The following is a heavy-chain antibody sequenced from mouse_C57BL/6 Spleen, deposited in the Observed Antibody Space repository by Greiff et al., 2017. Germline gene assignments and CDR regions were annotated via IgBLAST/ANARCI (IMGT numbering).Heavy chain of an antibody. D-gene: IGHD2-5*01. Sequence: EVQLQQSGAELVKPGASAKLSCTAPGFNIKDYYMHWVKQRTEQGLEWIGRIDPEDGETKYAPKFQGKATITADTSSNTAYLQLSSLTSEDTAVYYCARHSNDAMDYWGQGTSVTVSS. J-gene: IGHJ4*01. V-gene: IGHV14-2*01. CDR3: ARHSNDAMDY. CDR1: GFNIKDYY. CDR2: IDPEDGET.